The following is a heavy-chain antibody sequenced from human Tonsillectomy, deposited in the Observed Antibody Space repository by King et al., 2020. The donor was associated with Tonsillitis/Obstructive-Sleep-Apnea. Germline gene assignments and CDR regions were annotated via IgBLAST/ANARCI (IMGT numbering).Heavy chain of an antibody. J-gene: IGHJ3*02. D-gene: IGHD6-19*01. CDR2: ISTSSIYI. CDR1: GFTFNNYN. V-gene: IGHV3-21*01. CDR3: ARGGSGTFDI. Sequence: VQLVESGGGLVKPGGSLRLSCAASGFTFNNYNMNWVRQAPGKGLVWVSSISTSSIYIYYADSVKGRFTISRDNAKNSLYLQVNSLRAEDTAVYYCARGGSGTFDIWGQGTMVTVSS.